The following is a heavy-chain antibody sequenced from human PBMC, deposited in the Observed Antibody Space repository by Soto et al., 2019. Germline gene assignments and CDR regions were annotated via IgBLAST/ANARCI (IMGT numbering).Heavy chain of an antibody. CDR3: ARHFGPPGIEEFCRGGSCYYDWFDH. CDR1: GFSFSDYY. V-gene: IGHV3-11*01. J-gene: IGHJ5*02. CDR2: ISSSGTTI. Sequence: VQLVESGGGLVKPGGSLRLYCAASGFSFSDYYMSWIRQAPGKGLEWGSYISSSGTTIYYGDSVQGRFTISRDNAKNSLYLQMNSLTADDTAVYFGARHFGPPGIEEFCRGGSCYYDWFDHWGQGTQVTVSS. D-gene: IGHD2-15*01.